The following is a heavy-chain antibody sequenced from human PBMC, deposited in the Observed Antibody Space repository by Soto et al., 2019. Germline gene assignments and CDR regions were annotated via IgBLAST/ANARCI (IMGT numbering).Heavy chain of an antibody. V-gene: IGHV3-11*06. CDR3: ARDYRGIAVAGQDYYGMDV. J-gene: IGHJ6*02. D-gene: IGHD6-19*01. CDR2: ISSSSSYT. CDR1: GFTFSDYY. Sequence: QVQLVESGGGLVKPGGSLRLSCAASGFTFSDYYMSWIRQAPGKGLEWVSYISSSSSYTNYADSVRGRFTISRDNAKNSLYLQMNSLRAEDTAVYYCARDYRGIAVAGQDYYGMDVWGQGTTVTVSS.